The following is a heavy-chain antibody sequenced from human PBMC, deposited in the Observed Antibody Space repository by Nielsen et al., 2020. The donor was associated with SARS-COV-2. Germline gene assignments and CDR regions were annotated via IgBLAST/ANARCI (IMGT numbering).Heavy chain of an antibody. CDR2: IYYSGST. Sequence: SETLSLTCTVSGGSISSYYWSWIRQPPGKGLEWIGYIYYSGSTYYNPSLKSRLTISVDTSKNQFSLKLSSVTAADTALYYCARERVGGITIFGVVTRYGMDVWGQGTTVTVSS. CDR3: ARERVGGITIFGVVTRYGMDV. CDR1: GGSISSYY. J-gene: IGHJ6*02. V-gene: IGHV4-59*12. D-gene: IGHD3-3*01.